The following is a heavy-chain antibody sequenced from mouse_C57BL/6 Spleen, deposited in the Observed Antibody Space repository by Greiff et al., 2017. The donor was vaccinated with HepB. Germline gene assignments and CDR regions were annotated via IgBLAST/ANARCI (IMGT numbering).Heavy chain of an antibody. Sequence: EVQVVESGPELVKPGASVKISCKASGYSFTGYYMNWVKQSPEKSLEWIGEINPSTGGTTYNQKFKAKATLTVDKSSSTAYMQLKSLTSEDSAVYYCARPIFDYWGQGTTLTVSS. CDR2: INPSTGGT. J-gene: IGHJ2*01. CDR3: ARPIFDY. V-gene: IGHV1-42*01. CDR1: GYSFTGYY.